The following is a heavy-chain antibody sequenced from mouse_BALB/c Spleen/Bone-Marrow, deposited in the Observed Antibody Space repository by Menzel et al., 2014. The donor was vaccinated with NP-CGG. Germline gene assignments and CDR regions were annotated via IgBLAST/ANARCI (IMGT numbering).Heavy chain of an antibody. CDR1: GYAFSIYW. CDR2: IYPGDDDT. V-gene: IGHV1-80*01. J-gene: IGHJ2*01. Sequence: VLLQQSGAELVRPGSSVEISCKASGYAFSIYWMNWVKQRPGQGLEWIGQIYPGDDDTDYNGKFKGKATLTADRSSSTAYMQLNSLTSEDSAVYFCARGGISIDYWGQGTTLTVSS. CDR3: ARGGISIDY.